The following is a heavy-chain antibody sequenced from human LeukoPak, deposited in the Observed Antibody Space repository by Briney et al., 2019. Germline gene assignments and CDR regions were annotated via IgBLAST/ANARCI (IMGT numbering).Heavy chain of an antibody. Sequence: GGSLRLSCTVSGFTVSSNSMSWVRQAPGKGLEWVAVISYDGSNKYYADSVKGRFTISRDNSKNTLYLQMNSLRAEDTAVYYCARDLMSVYGDPYWGQGTLVTVSS. D-gene: IGHD5/OR15-5a*01. CDR1: GFTVSSNS. CDR3: ARDLMSVYGDPY. J-gene: IGHJ4*02. V-gene: IGHV3-30*04. CDR2: ISYDGSNK.